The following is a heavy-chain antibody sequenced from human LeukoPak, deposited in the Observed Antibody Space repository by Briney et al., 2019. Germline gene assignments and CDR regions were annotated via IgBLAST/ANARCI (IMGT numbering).Heavy chain of an antibody. J-gene: IGHJ4*02. CDR3: ARDGPSEYYYDSSGYEY. CDR1: GFTFSSYS. D-gene: IGHD3-22*01. Sequence: GGSPRLSCAASGFTFSSYSMNWVRQAPGKGLEWVSSISSSSSYIYYADSVKGRFTISRDNAKNSLYLQMNSLRAEDTAVYYCARDGPSEYYYDSSGYEYWGQGTLVTVSS. CDR2: ISSSSSYI. V-gene: IGHV3-21*01.